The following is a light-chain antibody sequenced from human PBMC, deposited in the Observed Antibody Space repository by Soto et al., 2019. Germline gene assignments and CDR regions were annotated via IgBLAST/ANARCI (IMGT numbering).Light chain of an antibody. CDR3: QQYDVDSGT. J-gene: IGKJ1*01. CDR2: DAS. Sequence: DIQMTQSPSSLSASVGDRVTITCRASQSIGVWLAWYQQKPGKAPKXXIYDASNLQTGVPSRFSGSGSGTEFTLTISSLQPDDFATYYCQQYDVDSGTFGQGTKVDIK. CDR1: QSIGVW. V-gene: IGKV1-5*01.